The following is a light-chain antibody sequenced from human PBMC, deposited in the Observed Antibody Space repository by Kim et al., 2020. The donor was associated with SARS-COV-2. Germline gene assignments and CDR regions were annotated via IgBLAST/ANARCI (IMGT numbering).Light chain of an antibody. J-gene: IGLJ3*02. V-gene: IGLV2-23*01. CDR3: CSYANGGTWV. CDR2: GDN. CDR1: NNDVGSHDL. Sequence: GKSITISCSGTNNDVGSHDLVSWYQHHPGTAPKLVIYGDNQRPSGVSSRFSGSKSGNTASLTISGLQPEDEADYYCCSYANGGTWVFGGGTKLTVL.